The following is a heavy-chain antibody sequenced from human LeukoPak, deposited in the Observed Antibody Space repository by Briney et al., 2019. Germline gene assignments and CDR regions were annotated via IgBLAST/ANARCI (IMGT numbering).Heavy chain of an antibody. CDR3: ARAGWRGAFDI. CDR1: GGSIRSGGYY. Sequence: SETLSLTCTVSGGSIRSGGYYWSWIRQHPGKGLEWIGYIYYSGSTYYNPFLKSRVTISVDTSKNQFSLILSSVTVADTAVYYCARAGWRGAFDIWGQGTMVTVSS. J-gene: IGHJ3*02. D-gene: IGHD5-24*01. CDR2: IYYSGST. V-gene: IGHV4-31*03.